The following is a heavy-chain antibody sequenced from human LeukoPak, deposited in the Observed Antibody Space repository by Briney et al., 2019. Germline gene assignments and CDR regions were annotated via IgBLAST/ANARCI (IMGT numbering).Heavy chain of an antibody. CDR3: ARGVLLTYSSGLPDAFDI. Sequence: ASVKVSCKASGYTFTGYYMHWVRQAPGQGLEWMGWINPNSGGTNYAQKFQGRVTMTRDTSISTAYMELSRLRSDDTAVYYCARGVLLTYSSGLPDAFDIWGQGTMVTVSS. CDR2: INPNSGGT. D-gene: IGHD6-19*01. J-gene: IGHJ3*02. CDR1: GYTFTGYY. V-gene: IGHV1-2*02.